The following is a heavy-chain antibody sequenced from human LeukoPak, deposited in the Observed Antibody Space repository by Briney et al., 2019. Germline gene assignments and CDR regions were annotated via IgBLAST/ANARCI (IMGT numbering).Heavy chain of an antibody. CDR1: GYTFTSYD. CDR3: ARGQRSSSCLDY. V-gene: IGHV1-8*01. D-gene: IGHD6-13*01. Sequence: GASVRVSCKASGYTFTSYDINWVRQATGQGLEWMGWMNPNSGNTGYAQKFQGRVTMTRNTSISTAYMELSSLRSEDTAVYYCARGQRSSSCLDYWGQGTLVTVSS. J-gene: IGHJ4*02. CDR2: MNPNSGNT.